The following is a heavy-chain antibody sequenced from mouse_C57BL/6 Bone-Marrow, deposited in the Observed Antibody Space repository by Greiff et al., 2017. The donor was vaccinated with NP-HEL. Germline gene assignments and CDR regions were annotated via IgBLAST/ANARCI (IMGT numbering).Heavy chain of an antibody. D-gene: IGHD1-1*01. Sequence: VQLQQPGAELVMPGASVKRSCKEAGDNGKRQGRHWGKKRKGKGGEWIGEIDPSDSYTNYNQKFKGKSTLTVDKSSSTAYMQLSSLTSEDSAVYYCARYYYGSSYAMDYWGQGTSVTVSS. CDR3: ARYYYGSSYAMDY. CDR1: GDNGKRQG. CDR2: IDPSDSYT. V-gene: IGHV1-69*01. J-gene: IGHJ4*01.